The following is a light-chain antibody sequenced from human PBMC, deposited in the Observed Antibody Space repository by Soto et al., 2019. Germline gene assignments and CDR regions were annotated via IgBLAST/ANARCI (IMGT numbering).Light chain of an antibody. V-gene: IGLV1-40*01. CDR2: GNS. J-gene: IGLJ2*01. CDR1: SSNIGAGYD. CDR3: QFYASSLSGSVV. Sequence: QSVLTQPPSVSGAPGQRVTISCTGSSSNIGAGYDVHWYQQLPGTAPKLLIYGNSNRPSGVPDRFSGSKSGTSASLAITGLQAADEADYYCQFYASSLSGSVVFGGGTKLTVL.